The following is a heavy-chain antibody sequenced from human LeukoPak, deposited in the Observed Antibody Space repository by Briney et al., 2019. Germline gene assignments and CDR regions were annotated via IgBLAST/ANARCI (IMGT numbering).Heavy chain of an antibody. J-gene: IGHJ4*02. D-gene: IGHD4-17*01. CDR1: GFTFSSYA. Sequence: GGSLRLSCAASGFTFSSYAMSWVRQAPGKGLEWVANIKQSGSENCYVASVKGRFTISRDTAKNSLYLKMNCVRAEDTAVYYCARDGTVTTPPYSVDYWGQGTLVTVSS. V-gene: IGHV3-7*01. CDR3: ARDGTVTTPPYSVDY. CDR2: IKQSGSEN.